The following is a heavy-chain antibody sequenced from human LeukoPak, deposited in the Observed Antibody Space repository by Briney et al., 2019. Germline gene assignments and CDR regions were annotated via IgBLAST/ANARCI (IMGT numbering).Heavy chain of an antibody. J-gene: IGHJ4*02. V-gene: IGHV3-7*01. CDR3: ARDWVWLGKNFDY. Sequence: GGSLRPSCAASGFTFSSYWMSWVRQAPGKGLEWVANIKQDGSEKYYVDSVKGRFTISRDNAKNSLYLQMNSLRAEDTAVYYCARDWVWLGKNFDYWGQGTLVTVSS. D-gene: IGHD6-19*01. CDR2: IKQDGSEK. CDR1: GFTFSSYW.